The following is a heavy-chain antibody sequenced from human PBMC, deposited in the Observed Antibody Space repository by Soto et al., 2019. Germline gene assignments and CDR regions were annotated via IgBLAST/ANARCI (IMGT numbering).Heavy chain of an antibody. V-gene: IGHV4-31*03. Sequence: QVQLQESGPGLVKPSQTLSLTCTVSGGSISSGGYYWSWIRQHPGKGLEWIGYIYYSGSTYYNPSLNGRVTISVDTSKSQCSLKLSSVTAADTAVYYCARGNDFWRGTNWFDPWGQGTLVTVSS. J-gene: IGHJ5*02. CDR1: GGSISSGGYY. CDR2: IYYSGST. CDR3: ARGNDFWRGTNWFDP. D-gene: IGHD3-3*01.